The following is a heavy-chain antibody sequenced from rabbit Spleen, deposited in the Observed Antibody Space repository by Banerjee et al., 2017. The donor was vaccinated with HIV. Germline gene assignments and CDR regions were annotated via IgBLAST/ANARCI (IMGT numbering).Heavy chain of an antibody. CDR2: IAGGSSGFT. V-gene: IGHV1S45*01. CDR3: ARDAGTSFSTYGMDL. Sequence: QEQLVESGGGLVQPGGSLTLTCTASGFSFSSSDYMCWVHQAPGKGLEWISCIAGGSSGFTYSATWAKGRFTISKTSSTTVTLQMTSLTVADTATYFCARDAGTSFSTYGMDLWGPGTLVTVS. J-gene: IGHJ6*01. D-gene: IGHD8-1*01. CDR1: GFSFSSSDY.